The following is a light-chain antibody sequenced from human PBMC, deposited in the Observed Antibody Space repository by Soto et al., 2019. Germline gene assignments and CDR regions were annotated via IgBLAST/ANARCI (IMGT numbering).Light chain of an antibody. CDR1: QSISTW. V-gene: IGKV1-5*03. CDR2: KAS. Sequence: DIQMTQSPSTLSASVGDRVTITCRASQSISTWLAWYQQKPGKAPKLLIYKASSLESGVPSRFSGSGSGTVITLTISSLQHDDFTTYYCQQYNSYWTFGQGTKVEIK. CDR3: QQYNSYWT. J-gene: IGKJ1*01.